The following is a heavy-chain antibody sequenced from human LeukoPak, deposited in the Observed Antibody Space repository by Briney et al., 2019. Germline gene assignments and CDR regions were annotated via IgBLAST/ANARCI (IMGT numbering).Heavy chain of an antibody. CDR3: ARMYYYDSSGYSQPVDY. V-gene: IGHV1-69*13. Sequence: GASVKVSCKASGGTFSSYAISWVRQAPGQGLEWMGGIIPIFGTASYAQKFQGRVTITADESTSTAYMELSSLRSEDTAVYYCARMYYYDSSGYSQPVDYWGQGTLVTVSS. CDR1: GGTFSSYA. J-gene: IGHJ4*02. CDR2: IIPIFGTA. D-gene: IGHD3-22*01.